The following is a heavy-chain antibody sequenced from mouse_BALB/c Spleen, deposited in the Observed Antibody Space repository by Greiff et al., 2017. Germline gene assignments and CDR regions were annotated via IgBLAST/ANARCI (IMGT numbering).Heavy chain of an antibody. J-gene: IGHJ3*01. CDR2: IYPGDGDT. CDR3: ARSYYGNYWFAY. V-gene: IGHV1-80*01. D-gene: IGHD2-10*01. CDR1: GYAFSSYW. Sequence: QVQLQQSGAELVRPGSSVKISCKASGYAFSSYWMNWVKQRPGQGLEWIGQIYPGDGDTNYNGKFKGKATLTADKSSSTAYMQLSSLTSEDSAVYFCARSYYGNYWFAYWGQGTLVTVSA.